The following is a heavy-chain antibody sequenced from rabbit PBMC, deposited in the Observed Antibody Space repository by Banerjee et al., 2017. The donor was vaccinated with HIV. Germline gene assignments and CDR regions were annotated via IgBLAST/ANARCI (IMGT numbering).Heavy chain of an antibody. V-gene: IGHV1S45*01. J-gene: IGHJ4*01. CDR2: IYVGHSGNT. D-gene: IGHD4-1*01. CDR3: ARDLAGVIGWNFHL. CDR1: GFSFSNKYV. Sequence: QEQLEESGGDLVKPEGSLTLTCTASGFSFSNKYVMCWVRQAPGKGLEWIACIYVGHSGNTYYASWAKGRFTISRTSSTTVTLQMTSLTAADTATYFCARDLAGVIGWNFHLWGQGTLVTVS.